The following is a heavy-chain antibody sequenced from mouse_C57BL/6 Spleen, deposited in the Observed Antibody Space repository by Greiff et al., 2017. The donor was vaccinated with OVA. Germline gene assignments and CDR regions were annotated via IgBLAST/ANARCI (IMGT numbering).Heavy chain of an antibody. CDR2: IYPGDGDT. CDR1: GYAFSSSW. D-gene: IGHD1-1*01. J-gene: IGHJ3*01. CDR3: ARSEDYGSGFAY. V-gene: IGHV1-82*01. Sequence: VKLMESGPELVKPGASVKISCKASGYAFSSSWMNWVKQRPGKGLEWIGRIYPGDGDTNYNGKFKGKATLTADKSSSTAYMQLSSLTSEDSAVYFCARSEDYGSGFAYWGQGTLVTVSA.